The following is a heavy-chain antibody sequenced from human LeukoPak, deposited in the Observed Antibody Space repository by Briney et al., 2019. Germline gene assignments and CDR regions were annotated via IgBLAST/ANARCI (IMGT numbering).Heavy chain of an antibody. V-gene: IGHV3-30*18. Sequence: GGSLRLSCAASGVTFSSYSMNWVRQAPGKGLEWVAVISYDGSNKYYADSVKGRFTISRDNSKNTLYLQMNSLRAEDTAVYYCAKDGPYSGSYGFDYWGQGTLVTVSS. CDR1: GVTFSSYS. D-gene: IGHD1-26*01. CDR2: ISYDGSNK. J-gene: IGHJ4*02. CDR3: AKDGPYSGSYGFDY.